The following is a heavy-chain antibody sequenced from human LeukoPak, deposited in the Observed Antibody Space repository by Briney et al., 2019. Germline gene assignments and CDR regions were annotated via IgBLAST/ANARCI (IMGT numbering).Heavy chain of an antibody. J-gene: IGHJ4*02. Sequence: GASVKVSCKASGYTFTGYYMHWVRQAPGQGLEWMGWINPNSCGTNYAQKFQGRVTMTRDTSISTAYMELSRLRSDDTAVYYCARDLEQLVPLFDYWGQGTLVTVSS. CDR1: GYTFTGYY. CDR3: ARDLEQLVPLFDY. V-gene: IGHV1-2*02. CDR2: INPNSCGT. D-gene: IGHD6-6*01.